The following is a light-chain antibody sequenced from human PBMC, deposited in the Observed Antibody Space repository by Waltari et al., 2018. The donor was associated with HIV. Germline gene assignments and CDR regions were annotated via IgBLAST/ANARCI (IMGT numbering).Light chain of an antibody. CDR1: QSISTY. Sequence: DLQMPQSPSSLSASVGDRVTISCRASQSISTYLNWYQQKPGRAPKLLIYNGNSLQGGVPSRFSGSGSGTDFSLSISSLQPEDFGTYYCQQSYSTLWMFGPGTKV. CDR2: NGN. J-gene: IGKJ1*01. V-gene: IGKV1-39*01. CDR3: QQSYSTLWM.